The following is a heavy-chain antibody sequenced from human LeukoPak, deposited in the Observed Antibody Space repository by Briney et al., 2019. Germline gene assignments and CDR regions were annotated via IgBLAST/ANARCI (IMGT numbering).Heavy chain of an antibody. CDR2: IIPILGIA. CDR3: ARDLYCSSTSCYPGDAFDI. CDR1: GGTFSSYA. J-gene: IGHJ3*02. Sequence: SVKVSCKASGGTFSSYAISWVRQAPGQGLEWMGRIIPILGIANYAQKFQGRVTITADKSTSTAYMELSSLRSEDTAVYYCARDLYCSSTSCYPGDAFDIWGQGTMVTVSS. D-gene: IGHD2-2*01. V-gene: IGHV1-69*04.